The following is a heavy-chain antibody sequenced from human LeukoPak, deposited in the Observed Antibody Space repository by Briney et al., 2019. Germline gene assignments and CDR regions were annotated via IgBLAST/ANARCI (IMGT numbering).Heavy chain of an antibody. CDR3: AKDLQDYGGNNWFDP. CDR2: IRSDGGIK. Sequence: PGGSLRLSCAASGFTFDDYAMHWVRQAPGKGLEWVAFIRSDGGIKYYADSVKGRFTISRDNSKNTLYLQMNSLRAEDTAVYYCAKDLQDYGGNNWFDPWGQGTLVTVSS. V-gene: IGHV3-30*02. D-gene: IGHD4-23*01. J-gene: IGHJ5*02. CDR1: GFTFDDYA.